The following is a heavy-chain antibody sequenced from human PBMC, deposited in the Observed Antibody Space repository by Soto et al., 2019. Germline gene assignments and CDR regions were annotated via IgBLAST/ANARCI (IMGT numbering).Heavy chain of an antibody. CDR1: GFTFSNGW. CDR2: IKTNIDGGRI. V-gene: IGHV3-15*01. J-gene: IGHJ6*02. CDR3: TTNSVTNFYYSGMEV. Sequence: EVQLVESGGGLVKPGGSLRLSCEGSGFTFSNGWMTWVRQAPGKGLEWVGRIKTNIDGGRIDYAAPVKGRFTISRDDSKNTLYLQMNRLKTEDTAVYYCTTNSVTNFYYSGMEVWGLGTTVTVSS.